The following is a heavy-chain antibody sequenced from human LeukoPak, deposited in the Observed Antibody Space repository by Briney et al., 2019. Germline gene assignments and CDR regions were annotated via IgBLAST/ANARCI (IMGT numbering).Heavy chain of an antibody. CDR1: GYSIGSGYY. V-gene: IGHV4-38-2*02. CDR3: ARGSGYSSGWYPDY. D-gene: IGHD6-19*01. J-gene: IGHJ4*02. Sequence: SETLSLTCTVSGYSIGSGYYWGWIRQPPGKGLEWIGSIYHSGSTYYNPSLKSRVTISVDTSKNQFSLKLSSVTAADTAVYYCARGSGYSSGWYPDYWGQGTLVTVSS. CDR2: IYHSGST.